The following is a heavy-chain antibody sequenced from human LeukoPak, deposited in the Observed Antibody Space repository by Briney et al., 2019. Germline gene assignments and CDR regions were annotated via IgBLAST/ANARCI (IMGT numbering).Heavy chain of an antibody. CDR3: AREVDQLYYYDSSGRGYFDY. V-gene: IGHV1-46*01. D-gene: IGHD3-22*01. CDR1: GYTFTSYY. J-gene: IGHJ4*02. CDR2: INPSGGST. Sequence: ASVKVSCKASGYTFTSYYMHWVRQAPGQGLEWMGIINPSGGSTSYAQKFQGRVTMTRDTSTSTVYMELSSLRSEDTAVYYCAREVDQLYYYDSSGRGYFDYWGQGTLVTVSS.